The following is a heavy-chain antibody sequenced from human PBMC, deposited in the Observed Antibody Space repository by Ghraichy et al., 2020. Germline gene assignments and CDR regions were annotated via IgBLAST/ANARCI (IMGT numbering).Heavy chain of an antibody. J-gene: IGHJ4*02. CDR2: ISGSGGST. CDR3: AKPTYYSVGSGYYGYFDY. CDR1: GFTFSSYA. Sequence: GGSLRLSCAASGFTFSSYAMSWVRQAPGKGLEWVSAISGSGGSTYYADSVKGRFTISRDNSKNTLYLQMNSLRAEDTAVYYCAKPTYYSVGSGYYGYFDYWGQGTLVTISS. D-gene: IGHD3-22*01. V-gene: IGHV3-23*01.